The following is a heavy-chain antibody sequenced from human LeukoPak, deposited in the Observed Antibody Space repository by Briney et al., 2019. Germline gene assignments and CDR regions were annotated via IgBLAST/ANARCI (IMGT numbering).Heavy chain of an antibody. J-gene: IGHJ4*02. D-gene: IGHD1-26*01. CDR2: IYHSGST. CDR1: GYSISSGYY. V-gene: IGHV4-38-2*02. Sequence: PSETLSLTCTVSGYSISSGYYWGWIRQPPGKGLEWIGSIYHSGSTYYNPSLKSRVTISVDTSKNQFSLKLSSVTPADTAVYYCARGSSGRYFEFINKWGQGTLVTVSS. CDR3: ARGSSGRYFEFINK.